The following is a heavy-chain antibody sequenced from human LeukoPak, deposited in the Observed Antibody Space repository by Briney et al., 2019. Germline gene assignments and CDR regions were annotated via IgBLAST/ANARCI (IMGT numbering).Heavy chain of an antibody. CDR3: ARGCVWGSYRYFDY. CDR1: GGSISSRDYY. J-gene: IGHJ4*02. V-gene: IGHV4-30-4*01. CDR2: IYYSGST. Sequence: SETLSLTCTVSGGSISSRDYYWSWIRQPPGKCLEWLGYIYYSGSTYYNPSLKSRVTISVDTSKNQFSLKLSSVTAADTAVYYCARGCVWGSYRYFDYWGQGTLVTVSS. D-gene: IGHD3-16*02.